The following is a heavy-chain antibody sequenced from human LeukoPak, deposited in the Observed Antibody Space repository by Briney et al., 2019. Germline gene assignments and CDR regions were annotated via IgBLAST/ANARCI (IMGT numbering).Heavy chain of an antibody. CDR2: ISGDGGST. V-gene: IGHV3-43*02. Sequence: GGSLRLSCAASGFTFDDYAMHWVRQAPGKGLEWVSLISGDGGSTYYADSVKGRFTISRDNSKNSLYLQMNSLRTEDTALYYCAKDLSSSWYYYYGMDVWGQGTTVTVPS. CDR3: AKDLSSSWYYYYGMDV. CDR1: GFTFDDYA. D-gene: IGHD6-13*01. J-gene: IGHJ6*02.